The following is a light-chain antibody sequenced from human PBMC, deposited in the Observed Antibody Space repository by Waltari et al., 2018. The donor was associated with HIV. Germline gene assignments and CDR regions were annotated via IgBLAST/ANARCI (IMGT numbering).Light chain of an antibody. CDR3: YSCAFSKAYV. Sequence: QSALSQPRQVSGSPGQPVTISCIGPSSAVGGYNCLCWYKPHPGKAPKLIIYDVTKRPASGPDRCTGSDADDTASLTMSGLQADEEGDYYCYSCAFSKAYVFGTGTKVTVL. CDR1: SSAVGGYNC. CDR2: DVT. V-gene: IGLV2-11*01. J-gene: IGLJ1*01.